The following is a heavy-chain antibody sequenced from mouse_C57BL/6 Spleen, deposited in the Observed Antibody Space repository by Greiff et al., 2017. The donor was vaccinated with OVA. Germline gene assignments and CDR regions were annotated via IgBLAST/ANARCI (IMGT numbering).Heavy chain of an antibody. V-gene: IGHV2-2*01. D-gene: IGHD1-1*01. CDR2: IWSGGST. J-gene: IGHJ4*01. CDR3: ARKTTVVATRDAMDY. Sequence: VKLVESGPGLVQPSQSLSITCTVSGFSLTSYGVHWVRQSPGKGLEWLGVIWSGGSTDYNAAFISRLSISKDNSKSQVFFKMNSLQADDTAIYYCARKTTVVATRDAMDYWGQGTSVTVSS. CDR1: GFSLTSYG.